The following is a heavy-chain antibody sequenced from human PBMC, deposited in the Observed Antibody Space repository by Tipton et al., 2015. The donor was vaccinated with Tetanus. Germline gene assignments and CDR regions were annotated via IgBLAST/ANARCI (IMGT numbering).Heavy chain of an antibody. J-gene: IGHJ4*02. CDR2: IKQDGNEK. CDR3: ARDPHTIRTGNHRGFDY. V-gene: IGHV3-7*03. D-gene: IGHD3-10*01. Sequence: SLRLSCEASGFIFSTYSMNWVRQAPGKGLEWVANIKQDGNEKYHVDSVKGRFTISRDNGKNLLYLQMNSLRVEDTAVYYCARDPHTIRTGNHRGFDYWGQGTKVTVSS. CDR1: GFIFSTYS.